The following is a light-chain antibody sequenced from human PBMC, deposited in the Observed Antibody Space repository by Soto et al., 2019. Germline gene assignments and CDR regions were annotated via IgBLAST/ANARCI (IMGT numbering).Light chain of an antibody. Sequence: TQSPATPSLSPGGRATLSCRASQNILSNLAWYQQKPGQAPRLLIYGASTRATGIPARFSGSGSATEFTLTISSLQSEDFEIYYCQQYNNWPITFGQGTRLEIK. J-gene: IGKJ5*01. V-gene: IGKV3-15*01. CDR2: GAS. CDR3: QQYNNWPIT. CDR1: QNILSN.